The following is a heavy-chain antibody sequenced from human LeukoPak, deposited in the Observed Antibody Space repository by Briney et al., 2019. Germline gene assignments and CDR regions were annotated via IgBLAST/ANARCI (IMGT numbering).Heavy chain of an antibody. CDR3: ARQGSGSSRPYFDY. J-gene: IGHJ4*02. CDR1: GGSISSSSYY. Sequence: PSETLSLTCTVSGGSISSSSYYWGWIRQPPGKGLEWIGSIYYSGSTYYNPSLKSRVTISVDTSKNQFSLKLSSVTAADTAVYYCARQGSGSSRPYFDYWGQGTLVTVSS. V-gene: IGHV4-39*01. CDR2: IYYSGST. D-gene: IGHD6-13*01.